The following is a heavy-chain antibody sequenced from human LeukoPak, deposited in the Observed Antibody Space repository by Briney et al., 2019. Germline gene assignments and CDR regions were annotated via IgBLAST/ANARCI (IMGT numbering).Heavy chain of an antibody. Sequence: SGGSLRLSCAAFGFTFSSYWMSWVRQAPGKGLEWVANIKQDGSEKYYVDSVKGRFTISRDNAKNSLYLQMNSLRAEDTAVYYCARDLFGGQSDYWGQGTLVTVSS. CDR1: GFTFSSYW. V-gene: IGHV3-7*04. CDR3: ARDLFGGQSDY. CDR2: IKQDGSEK. D-gene: IGHD3-16*01. J-gene: IGHJ4*02.